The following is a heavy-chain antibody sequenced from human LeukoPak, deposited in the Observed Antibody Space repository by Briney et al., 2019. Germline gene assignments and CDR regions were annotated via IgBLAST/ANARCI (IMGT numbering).Heavy chain of an antibody. CDR1: GYTFTGYY. J-gene: IGHJ4*02. CDR3: ARDGVDTAMEFDY. CDR2: INPNSGGT. Sequence: GASVTVSFTASGYTFTGYYMHWVRQAPGQGLEWMGWINPNSGGTNYAQKFQGWVTMTRDTSISTAYMELSRLRSDDTAVYYCARDGVDTAMEFDYWGQGTLVTVSS. V-gene: IGHV1-2*04. D-gene: IGHD5-18*01.